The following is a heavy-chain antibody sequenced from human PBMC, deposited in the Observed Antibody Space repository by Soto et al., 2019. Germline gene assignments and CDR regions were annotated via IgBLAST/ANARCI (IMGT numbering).Heavy chain of an antibody. Sequence: QVQLVESGGGVVQPGRSLRLSCAASGFTFRDYAMHWGRQAPGKGLEWVTLISSDATNKYLADSVKGRFTISRDNSKNTLYLQMNSLRVEDTGLYYCARQGMAARKYYSTYLDVWGQGTTVIV. CDR3: ARQGMAARKYYSTYLDV. CDR2: ISSDATNK. J-gene: IGHJ6*02. V-gene: IGHV3-30-3*01. CDR1: GFTFRDYA. D-gene: IGHD6-6*01.